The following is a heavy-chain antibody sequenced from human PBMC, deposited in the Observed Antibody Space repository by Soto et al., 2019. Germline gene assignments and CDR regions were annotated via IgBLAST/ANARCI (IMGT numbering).Heavy chain of an antibody. CDR1: GYTFTSYY. J-gene: IGHJ3*02. V-gene: IGHV1-46*03. D-gene: IGHD3-3*01. CDR3: ARVLAITIFGVVTSLDAFDI. CDR2: INPSGGST. Sequence: QVQLVQSGAEVKKPGASVKVSCKASGYTFTSYYMHWVRQAPGQGLEWMGIINPSGGSTSYAQKFQGRVTMTRDTSTSTVYMELSSLRSEDTAVYYCARVLAITIFGVVTSLDAFDIWGQGTMVTVSS.